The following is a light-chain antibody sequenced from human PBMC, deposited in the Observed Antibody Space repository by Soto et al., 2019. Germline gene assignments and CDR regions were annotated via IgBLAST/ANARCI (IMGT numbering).Light chain of an antibody. CDR3: QQYSSYSPYT. CDR2: RAS. V-gene: IGKV1-5*03. J-gene: IGKJ2*01. Sequence: DIQMTQSPSTLSASVGDRVTITCRASQSISTWLAWYQQKPEKAPKLLIYRASSLQSGVPSRFSGSGSGTELTLTISSLQPDDFATYYCQQYSSYSPYTFGQGTKLEIK. CDR1: QSISTW.